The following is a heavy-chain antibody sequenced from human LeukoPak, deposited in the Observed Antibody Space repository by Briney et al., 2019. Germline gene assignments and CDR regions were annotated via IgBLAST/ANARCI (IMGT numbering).Heavy chain of an antibody. CDR1: GGSISSSSYY. CDR2: IYYSGST. V-gene: IGHV4-39*07. J-gene: IGHJ6*03. CDR3: AGVTGSYYFYHYMDV. Sequence: SETLSLTCTVSGGSISSSSYYWGWIRQPPGKGLEWIGSIYYSGSTYYNPSLKSRVTISVDTSKNQFSLKLSSMTAADTAVYYCAGVTGSYYFYHYMDVWGKGTTVTVSS. D-gene: IGHD3-10*01.